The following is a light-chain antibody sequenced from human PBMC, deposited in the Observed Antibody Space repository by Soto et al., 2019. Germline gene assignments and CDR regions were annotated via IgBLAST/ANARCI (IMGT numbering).Light chain of an antibody. CDR1: QSLLDSDDGNTY. J-gene: IGKJ2*01. V-gene: IGKV2D-29*01. CDR2: EVS. CDR3: MQSLQLPYT. Sequence: DIVMTQTPLSLTVTPGEPASISCRSSQSLLDSDDGNTYLYWYLQRPGHPPQRLISEVSNRFSGVPDRFSGSGSGTDFTLKISRVETDDVGIYYCMQSLQLPYTFGQGTKL.